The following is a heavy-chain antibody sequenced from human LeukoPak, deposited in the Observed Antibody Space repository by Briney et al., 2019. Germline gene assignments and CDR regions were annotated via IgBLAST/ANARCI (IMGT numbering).Heavy chain of an antibody. D-gene: IGHD6-6*01. Sequence: GGSLRLSCAASGFTFSSYAMSWVRQAPGKGLEWVSAISGSGGSTYYADSVKGRFTISRDNSKNTLYLQMNSLRAEDTAVYYCAREPSIAARLWGYYYYYYMDVWGKGTTVTVSS. CDR1: GFTFSSYA. V-gene: IGHV3-23*01. CDR3: AREPSIAARLWGYYYYYYMDV. CDR2: ISGSGGST. J-gene: IGHJ6*03.